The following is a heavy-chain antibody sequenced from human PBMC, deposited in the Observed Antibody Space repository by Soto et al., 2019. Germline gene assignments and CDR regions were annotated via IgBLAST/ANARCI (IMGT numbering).Heavy chain of an antibody. CDR1: GFTFSSYW. Sequence: EVQLVESGGGLVQPGGSLRLSCAASGFTFSSYWMHWVRQAPGKGLLWVSRINSDGSSTSYADSVKGRFTISRDNAKNTQYLQMNSLRAEDTAVYYCVRTSLVVAAATREDYWGQGTLVTVSS. CDR2: INSDGSST. CDR3: VRTSLVVAAATREDY. V-gene: IGHV3-74*01. J-gene: IGHJ4*02. D-gene: IGHD2-15*01.